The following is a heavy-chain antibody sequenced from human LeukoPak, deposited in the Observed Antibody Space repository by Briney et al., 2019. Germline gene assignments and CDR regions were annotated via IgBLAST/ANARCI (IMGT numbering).Heavy chain of an antibody. D-gene: IGHD3-10*01. CDR1: GYTFTSYD. CDR2: MNPNSGNT. V-gene: IGHV1-8*01. CDR3: ASNVVRGAAFDY. Sequence: ASVKVSCKASGYTFTSYDINWVRQATGQGLEWMGWMNPNSGNTGYAQKFQGRVTMTRNTSISTAYMELSSLRSEDTAVYYCASNVVRGAAFDYWGQGTLVTVSS. J-gene: IGHJ4*02.